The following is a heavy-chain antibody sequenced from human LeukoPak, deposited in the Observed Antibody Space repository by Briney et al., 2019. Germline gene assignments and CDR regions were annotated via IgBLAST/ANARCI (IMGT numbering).Heavy chain of an antibody. J-gene: IGHJ3*02. Sequence: ASETLSLTCTVSGGSVSTYYWSWIRQPPGKGLEWIGYIHYTGTTNYNPSLKSRVTMSVDTSRNQFSLNLTSVTAADTAVYYCASDPLAGHHAFDIWGQGTMVTVSS. CDR3: ASDPLAGHHAFDI. V-gene: IGHV4-59*02. CDR2: IHYTGTT. D-gene: IGHD6-19*01. CDR1: GGSVSTYY.